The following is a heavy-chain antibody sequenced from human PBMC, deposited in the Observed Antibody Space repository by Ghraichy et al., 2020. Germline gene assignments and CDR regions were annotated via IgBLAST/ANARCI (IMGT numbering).Heavy chain of an antibody. CDR2: IYYSGST. CDR3: ARRPAGYGMDV. V-gene: IGHV4-39*01. Sequence: SETLSLTCTVSGGSISSSNYYWGWIRQPPGKGLEWIGSIYYSGSTYYNPSLKSRVTISVDTSKNQFSLKLSSVPAADTAVYYCARRPAGYGMDVWGQGTTVTVSS. J-gene: IGHJ6*02. CDR1: GGSISSSNYY.